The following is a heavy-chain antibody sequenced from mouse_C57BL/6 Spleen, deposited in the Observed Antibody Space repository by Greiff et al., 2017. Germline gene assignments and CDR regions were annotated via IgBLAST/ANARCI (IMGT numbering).Heavy chain of an antibody. V-gene: IGHV1-69*01. J-gene: IGHJ4*01. CDR1: GYTFTSYW. Sequence: VQLQQPGAELVMPGASVKLSCKASGYTFTSYWMHWVKQRPGQGLEWIGEIDPSDSYTNYNQKFKGKSTLTVDKSSSTAYMQLSSLTSEDSAVYYCARGLVPYYAMDYWGQGTSVTVSS. D-gene: IGHD1-1*02. CDR3: ARGLVPYYAMDY. CDR2: IDPSDSYT.